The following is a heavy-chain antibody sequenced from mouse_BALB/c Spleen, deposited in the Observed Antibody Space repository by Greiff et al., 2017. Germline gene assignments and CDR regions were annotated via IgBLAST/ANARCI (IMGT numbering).Heavy chain of an antibody. CDR3: ARDYDYDGAMDY. D-gene: IGHD2-4*01. Sequence: EVQLQQSGPGFVKPSQSLSLTCSVTGYSITSGYYWYWIRQFPGNQLEWMGYISYNGSNNYNPSLKNRISITRDTSKNQFFLKLNSVTTEDTATYYCARDYDYDGAMDYWGQGTSVTVSS. J-gene: IGHJ4*01. V-gene: IGHV3-6*02. CDR2: ISYNGSN. CDR1: GYSITSGYY.